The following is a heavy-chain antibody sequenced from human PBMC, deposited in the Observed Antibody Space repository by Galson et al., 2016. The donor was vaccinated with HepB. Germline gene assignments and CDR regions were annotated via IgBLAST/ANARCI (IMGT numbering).Heavy chain of an antibody. Sequence: CAISGDSVSSYSGAWDWTRQSPSRGLEWLGRTYYRSKWYNDYAGSVKGRITIEADTSKNLFSLQLTSVTVADTAVYYCARDRGSGRHFFDSWGQGTLVTVSS. CDR2: TYYRSKWYN. D-gene: IGHD3-10*01. CDR1: GDSVSSYSGA. CDR3: ARDRGSGRHFFDS. J-gene: IGHJ4*02. V-gene: IGHV6-1*01.